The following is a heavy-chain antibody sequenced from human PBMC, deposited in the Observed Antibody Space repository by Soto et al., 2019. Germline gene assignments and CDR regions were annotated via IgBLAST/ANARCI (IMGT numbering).Heavy chain of an antibody. Sequence: EVQLEDTGGGLVQPGGSLRLSCAASGFTVKSNHMSWVRQAPGKGLEWVSLIYSAGRTHYADSVKGRFTVSRDNSENRLLLQMIPLRAGDTAFYYCARDHLGSGWPRIGFEVWGLGKMVTVSS. CDR3: ARDHLGSGWPRIGFEV. V-gene: IGHV3-53*02. CDR1: GFTVKSNH. D-gene: IGHD6-19*01. CDR2: IYSAGRT. J-gene: IGHJ3*01.